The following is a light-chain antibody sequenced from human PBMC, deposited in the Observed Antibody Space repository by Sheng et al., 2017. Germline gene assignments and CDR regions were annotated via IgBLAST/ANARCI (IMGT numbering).Light chain of an antibody. Sequence: EIVLTQSPATLSLSPGERATLSCRASQSVSSYLAWYQQKPGQAPRLLIYDASNRATGIPARFSGSGSGTDFNSHHSAAYEASKNFVQFIYCQQRSNLGVTFG. J-gene: IGKJ3*01. CDR2: DAS. CDR3: QQRSNLGVT. CDR1: QSVSSY. V-gene: IGKV3-11*01.